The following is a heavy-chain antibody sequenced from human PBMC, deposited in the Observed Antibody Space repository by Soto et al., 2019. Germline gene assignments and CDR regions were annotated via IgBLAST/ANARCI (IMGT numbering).Heavy chain of an antibody. V-gene: IGHV1-69*13. D-gene: IGHD4-17*01. CDR1: VGSFSSYA. CDR3: ARDYGGNSWSMVNWFDP. Sequence: SVKGACKAAVGSFSSYAISWGRQAPGQGLEWMGGIIPIFGTANYAQKFQGRVTITADESTSTAYMELSSLRSEDTAVYYCARDYGGNSWSMVNWFDPWGQGTLVTVSS. CDR2: IIPIFGTA. J-gene: IGHJ5*02.